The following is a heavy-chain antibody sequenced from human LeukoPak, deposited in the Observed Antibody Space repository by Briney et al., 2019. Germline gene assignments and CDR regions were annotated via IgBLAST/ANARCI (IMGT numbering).Heavy chain of an antibody. CDR1: GGSFSGYY. Sequence: PSETLSLTCAVYGGSFSGYYWSWIRQPPGKGLEWIGEINHSGSTNYNPSLKSRVTISVDTSKNQFSLKLSSVTAADTAVYYCARDGTYAAAGNEVGAFDIWAKGQWSPSLQ. V-gene: IGHV4-34*01. J-gene: IGHJ3*02. CDR2: INHSGST. D-gene: IGHD6-13*01. CDR3: ARDGTYAAAGNEVGAFDI.